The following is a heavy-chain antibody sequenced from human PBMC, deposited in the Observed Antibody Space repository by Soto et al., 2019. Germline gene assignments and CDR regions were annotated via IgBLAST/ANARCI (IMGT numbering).Heavy chain of an antibody. D-gene: IGHD1-1*01. CDR3: ATTSVQLERRPYYYYYGMDV. Sequence: QVQLVQSGAEVKKPGSSVKVSYKASGGTFSSYAISWVRQAPGQGLEWMGGIIPIFGTANYAQKFQGRVTITADKSTSTAYMELSSLRSEDTAVYYCATTSVQLERRPYYYYYGMDVWGQGTTVTVSS. J-gene: IGHJ6*02. CDR2: IIPIFGTA. V-gene: IGHV1-69*06. CDR1: GGTFSSYA.